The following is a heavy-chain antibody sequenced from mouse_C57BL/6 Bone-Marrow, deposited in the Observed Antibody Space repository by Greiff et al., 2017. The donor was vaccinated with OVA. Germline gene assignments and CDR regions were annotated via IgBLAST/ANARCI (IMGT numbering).Heavy chain of an antibody. J-gene: IGHJ4*01. CDR3: ARFPYYGSSYGAMDY. D-gene: IGHD1-1*01. CDR2: IHPNSGST. Sequence: QVQLQQPGAELVKPGASVKLSCKASGYTFTSYWMHWVKQRPGQGLEWIGMIHPNSGSTNYNEKFKSKATLTVDKSSSTAYMQLSSLTSEDSAVYYCARFPYYGSSYGAMDYWGQGTSVTVSS. V-gene: IGHV1-64*01. CDR1: GYTFTSYW.